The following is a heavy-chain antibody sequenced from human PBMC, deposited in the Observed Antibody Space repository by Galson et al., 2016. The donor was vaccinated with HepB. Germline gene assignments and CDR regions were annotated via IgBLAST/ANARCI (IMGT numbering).Heavy chain of an antibody. CDR2: ISYDGGKK. Sequence: SLRLSCAASGFTFSSYGMHWVRQAPGKGLEWVAVISYDGGKKYYSDSVKGRFTISRDNSKNTLSLQMTSLRGDDSAVYYCAKDLDPGTVVTPTGVSYYYYGLDVWGQGTTVTVSS. J-gene: IGHJ6*02. CDR3: AKDLDPGTVVTPTGVSYYYYGLDV. D-gene: IGHD2-2*01. V-gene: IGHV3-30*18. CDR1: GFTFSSYG.